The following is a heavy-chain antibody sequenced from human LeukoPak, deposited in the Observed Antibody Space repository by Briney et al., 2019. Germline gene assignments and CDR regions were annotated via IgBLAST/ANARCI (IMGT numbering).Heavy chain of an antibody. D-gene: IGHD2-15*01. CDR1: VYAFTSYD. V-gene: IGHV1-8*01. Sequence: ASVEVSCKASVYAFTSYDINWVRQATGQGLEWMGWMNPNSGNTGYAQKFQGRVTMTRDTSITTAYMELSSLRSEDTAVYYCTVLGYCSGGSCYSVDYWGQGTLVTVSS. J-gene: IGHJ4*02. CDR3: TVLGYCSGGSCYSVDY. CDR2: MNPNSGNT.